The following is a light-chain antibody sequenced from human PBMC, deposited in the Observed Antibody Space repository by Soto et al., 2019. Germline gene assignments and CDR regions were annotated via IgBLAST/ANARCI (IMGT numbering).Light chain of an antibody. V-gene: IGKV3-15*01. Sequence: VMTQSRATLSVSPGERATLSCRASQSVSSDLAWYHQKPGQAPRLLIYGASTRATGIPARFSGSGSGTEFTLSINSLQSEDFAVYYCQQYNNWPRPFGQGTKVDIK. CDR1: QSVSSD. J-gene: IGKJ1*01. CDR3: QQYNNWPRP. CDR2: GAS.